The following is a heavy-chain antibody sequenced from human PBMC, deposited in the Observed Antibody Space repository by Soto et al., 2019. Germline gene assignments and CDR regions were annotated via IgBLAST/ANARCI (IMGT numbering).Heavy chain of an antibody. V-gene: IGHV4-31*03. D-gene: IGHD6-13*01. Sequence: SETLSLTCTVSVGSVSSGGGNYLSWIRQHPGKGLEWIGYIYYSGSTYYTPSLKSRVTISLDASKNQFSLKLSSVTAADTAVYFCARAPNSWYVYFADWGQGTLVTVSS. CDR2: IYYSGST. J-gene: IGHJ4*02. CDR3: ARAPNSWYVYFAD. CDR1: VGSVSSGGGNY.